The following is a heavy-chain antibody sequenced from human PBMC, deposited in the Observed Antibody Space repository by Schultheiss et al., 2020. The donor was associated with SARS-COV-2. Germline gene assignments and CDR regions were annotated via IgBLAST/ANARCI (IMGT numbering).Heavy chain of an antibody. CDR1: GFTFDDYA. Sequence: GGSLRLSCAASGFTFDDYAMHWVRQAPGKGLEWVSYISSSGSTIYYADSVKGRFTISRDNAKNSLYVQMNSLRAEDTAVYYCARELVVVAATGYYYYGMDVWGQGTTVTVSS. V-gene: IGHV3-48*03. CDR2: ISSSGSTI. J-gene: IGHJ6*02. D-gene: IGHD2-15*01. CDR3: ARELVVVAATGYYYYGMDV.